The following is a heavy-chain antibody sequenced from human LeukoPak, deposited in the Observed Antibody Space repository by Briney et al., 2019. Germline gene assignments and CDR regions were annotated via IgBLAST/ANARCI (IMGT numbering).Heavy chain of an antibody. CDR3: ARGTRQQLWS. CDR2: IIPIFGTA. V-gene: IGHV1-69*05. D-gene: IGHD6-13*01. CDR1: GGTFSSYA. Sequence: SVKVSCKASGGTFSSYAISWVRQAPGQGLEWMGGIIPIFGTANYAQKFQGRVTMTRNTSISTAYMELSSLRSEDTAVYYCARGTRQQLWSWGQGTLVTVSS. J-gene: IGHJ4*02.